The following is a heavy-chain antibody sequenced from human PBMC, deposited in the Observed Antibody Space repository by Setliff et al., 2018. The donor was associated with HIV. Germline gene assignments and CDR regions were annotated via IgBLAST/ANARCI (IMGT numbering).Heavy chain of an antibody. V-gene: IGHV1-18*01. D-gene: IGHD3-22*01. CDR1: GYTFTSYD. CDR2: ISAYNGNT. J-gene: IGHJ6*02. CDR3: AREIGDYYDSSGYYPPTDYYYGMDV. Sequence: GASVKVSCKASGYTFTSYDISWVRQAPGQGLEWMSWISAYNGNTNYAQKLQGRVTMTTDTSTSTAYMELRSLRSDDTAVYYCAREIGDYYDSSGYYPPTDYYYGMDVWGQGTTVTVSS.